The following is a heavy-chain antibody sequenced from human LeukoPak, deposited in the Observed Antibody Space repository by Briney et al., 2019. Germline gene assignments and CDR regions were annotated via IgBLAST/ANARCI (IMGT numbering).Heavy chain of an antibody. CDR2: INTNTGNP. CDR3: AREHGGNSWDWYFDL. V-gene: IGHV7-4-1*02. D-gene: IGHD4-23*01. J-gene: IGHJ2*01. Sequence: ASVKVSCKASGYTFTSYAINWVRQAPGQGLEWMGWINTNTGNPTYAQGLTGRFVFSLDTSVSTAYLQISSLKAEDTAVYYCAREHGGNSWDWYFDLWGRGTLVTVSS. CDR1: GYTFTSYA.